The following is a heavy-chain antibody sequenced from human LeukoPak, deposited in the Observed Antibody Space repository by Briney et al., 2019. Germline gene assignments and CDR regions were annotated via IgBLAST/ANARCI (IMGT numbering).Heavy chain of an antibody. CDR1: GFTFSDYS. D-gene: IGHD1-26*01. CDR3: ASRVGALEY. Sequence: GGSLRLSCAASGFTFSDYSMNWVRQAPGKGLEWASYISSNSSTIFYAASEKGRFTISRDNAKNSLYLQMDSLRAEDTAVYYCASRVGALEYWGQGTLVTVSS. J-gene: IGHJ4*02. CDR2: ISSNSSTI. V-gene: IGHV3-48*01.